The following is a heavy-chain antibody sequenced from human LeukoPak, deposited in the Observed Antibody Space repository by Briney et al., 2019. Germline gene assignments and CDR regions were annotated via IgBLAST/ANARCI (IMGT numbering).Heavy chain of an antibody. J-gene: IGHJ4*02. V-gene: IGHV3-30*03. CDR1: EFTFSSYG. D-gene: IGHD6-13*01. CDR3: ARGGISPRGNFDY. CDR2: ISYDGSNK. Sequence: GGSLRLSCAASEFTFSSYGMHWVRQAPGKGLEWVAVISYDGSNKFYADSVKGRFTISRDNSKNTLYLQMNSLRAEDTAVYYCARGGISPRGNFDYWGQGTLVTVSS.